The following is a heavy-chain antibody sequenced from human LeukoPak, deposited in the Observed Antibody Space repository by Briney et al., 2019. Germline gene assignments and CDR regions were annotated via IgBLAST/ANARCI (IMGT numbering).Heavy chain of an antibody. CDR1: GGSFSGNY. J-gene: IGHJ4*02. CDR3: ARGPD. V-gene: IGHV4-34*01. Sequence: SETLSLTCAVYGGSFSGNYWGWIRHPQGKGLEWIGDINHRGSATYNPYPKSRVVLSVDTSKTKFSLRINSVTAADTAVYYCARGPDWGQGTLVIVSS. CDR2: INHRGSA.